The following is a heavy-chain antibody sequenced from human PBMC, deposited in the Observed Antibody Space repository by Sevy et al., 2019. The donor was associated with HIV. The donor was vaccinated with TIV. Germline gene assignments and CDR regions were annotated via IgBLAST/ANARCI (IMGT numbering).Heavy chain of an antibody. CDR3: ARPYGSGSWEAFDI. Sequence: GGSLRLSCAASGFTFSSYGMHWVRQAPGKGLEWVAVIWYDGSNKYYADSVKGRFTISRDNSKNTLYLQMNSLRAEETALYYCARPYGSGSWEAFDIWGQGTMVTVSS. V-gene: IGHV3-33*01. D-gene: IGHD3-10*01. J-gene: IGHJ3*02. CDR1: GFTFSSYG. CDR2: IWYDGSNK.